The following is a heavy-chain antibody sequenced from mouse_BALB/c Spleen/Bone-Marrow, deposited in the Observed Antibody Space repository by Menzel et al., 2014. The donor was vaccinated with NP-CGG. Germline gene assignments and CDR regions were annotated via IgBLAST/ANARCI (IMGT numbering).Heavy chain of an antibody. V-gene: IGHV14-4*02. CDR3: NVWDGNYFFDY. CDR2: IDPENGDT. D-gene: IGHD2-1*01. Sequence: EVQLQESGAELVRSGASVKLSCTASGFNIKDYYMHWVKQRPEQGLGWIGWIDPENGDTEYAPKFQGKATMTADTSSNTAYLQLSSLTSEDTAVYYCNVWDGNYFFDYWGQGTTLTVSS. CDR1: GFNIKDYY. J-gene: IGHJ2*01.